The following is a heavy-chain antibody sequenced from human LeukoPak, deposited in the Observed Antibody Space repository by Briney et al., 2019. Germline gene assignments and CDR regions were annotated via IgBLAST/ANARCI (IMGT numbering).Heavy chain of an antibody. D-gene: IGHD3-22*01. Sequence: SETLSLTCTVSGGSISSSSYYWGWIRQPPGKGLEWIGSIYYSGSTYYNPSLKSRVTISVDTSKNQFSLKLSPVTAADTAVYYCAREMSDYYDSSGYYYVRAFDIWGQGTMVTVSS. J-gene: IGHJ3*02. CDR1: GGSISSSSYY. CDR3: AREMSDYYDSSGYYYVRAFDI. V-gene: IGHV4-39*07. CDR2: IYYSGST.